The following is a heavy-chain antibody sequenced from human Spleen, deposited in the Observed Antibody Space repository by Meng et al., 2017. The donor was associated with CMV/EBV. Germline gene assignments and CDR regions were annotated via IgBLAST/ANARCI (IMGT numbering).Heavy chain of an antibody. CDR3: ARMPQLVPFDY. CDR1: GGSISSSSYY. J-gene: IGHJ4*02. D-gene: IGHD6-13*01. Sequence: LQLQGSGPGLVKPSETLSLTCTVSGGSISSSSYYWGWIRQPPGKGLEWIGSIYYSGSTYYNPSLKSRVTISVDTSKNQFSLKLSSVTAADTAVYYCARMPQLVPFDYWGQGTLVTVSS. V-gene: IGHV4-39*07. CDR2: IYYSGST.